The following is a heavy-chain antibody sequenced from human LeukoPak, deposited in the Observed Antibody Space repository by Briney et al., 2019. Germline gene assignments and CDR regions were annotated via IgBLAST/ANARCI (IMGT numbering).Heavy chain of an antibody. Sequence: SHTLSLTCAISGDSVSTNRDAWNWIRKSPSRGLEWLVRTFYRSKWYNHYAVSVKGRITINPDTSKKQFSLHLNSVTPEDTAVYYCARDRGGGIFDYWGQGTLVTVSS. CDR2: TFYRSKWYN. CDR1: GDSVSTNRDA. CDR3: ARDRGGGIFDY. D-gene: IGHD3-10*01. J-gene: IGHJ4*02. V-gene: IGHV6-1*01.